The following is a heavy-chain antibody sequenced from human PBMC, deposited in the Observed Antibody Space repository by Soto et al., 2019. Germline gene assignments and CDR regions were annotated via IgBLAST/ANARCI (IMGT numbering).Heavy chain of an antibody. Sequence: QVQLVQSGAEVKKPGASVKVSCKASGYTFTSYTITWVRQAPGPGLEWMGWINPYNSNTNYAQKFQDRVTMTTDTSTSTAYMELRSLRSDDTAVYYCARVDAYNQPNFGDWGQGTLVTVSS. V-gene: IGHV1-18*01. D-gene: IGHD1-1*01. CDR2: INPYNSNT. CDR1: GYTFTSYT. J-gene: IGHJ4*02. CDR3: ARVDAYNQPNFGD.